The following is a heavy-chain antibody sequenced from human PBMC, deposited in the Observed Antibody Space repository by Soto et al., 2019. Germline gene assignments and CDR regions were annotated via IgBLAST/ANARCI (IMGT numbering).Heavy chain of an antibody. CDR1: GFSVTSNY. CDR2: IYAGGNT. V-gene: IGHV3-53*01. J-gene: IGHJ4*02. D-gene: IGHD3-9*01. Sequence: GGSLRLSCAASGFSVTSNYMTWVRQAPGKGLECVSVIYAGGNTYYPDSVKGRFTISSDNSKNTLFLQMNNLRAEDTAVYYCARVTTFYDILTSSYALNYFDYWGQGTRVTVS. CDR3: ARVTTFYDILTSSYALNYFDY.